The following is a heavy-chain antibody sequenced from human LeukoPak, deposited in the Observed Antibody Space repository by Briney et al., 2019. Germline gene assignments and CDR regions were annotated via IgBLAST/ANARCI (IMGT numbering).Heavy chain of an antibody. J-gene: IGHJ4*02. D-gene: IGHD3-16*02. Sequence: GGSLRLSCAASGFTFSSYDMHWVRQATGKGLEWVSTIGTAGDTYYPGSVKGRFTISRENAKNSLYLQMNSPRAGDTAVYYCARAGITFGGVIDHYFFDYWGQGTLVTVSS. CDR1: GFTFSSYD. V-gene: IGHV3-13*01. CDR3: ARAGITFGGVIDHYFFDY. CDR2: IGTAGDT.